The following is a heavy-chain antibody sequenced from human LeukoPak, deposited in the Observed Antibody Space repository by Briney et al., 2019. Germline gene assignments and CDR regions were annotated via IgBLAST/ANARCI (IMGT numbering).Heavy chain of an antibody. Sequence: SETLSLTCTVSGGSISSYYWSWIRQPPGKGLEWIGYIYYSGSTNYNPSLKSRVTISVDTSKNHFSLKLSSVTAADTPVYYCAGGNCCGGRCYSIDYWGQGTLVPVSS. J-gene: IGHJ4*02. CDR1: GGSISSYY. V-gene: IGHV4-59*01. CDR3: AGGNCCGGRCYSIDY. CDR2: IYYSGST. D-gene: IGHD2-15*01.